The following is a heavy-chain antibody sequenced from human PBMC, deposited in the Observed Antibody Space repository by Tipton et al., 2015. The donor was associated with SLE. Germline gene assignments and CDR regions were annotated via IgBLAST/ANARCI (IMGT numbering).Heavy chain of an antibody. CDR1: GASIPSDFYY. V-gene: IGHV4-39*07. CDR3: ASNNGEGNHVAFDM. Sequence: TLSLTCTVSGASIPSDFYYWIWLRQPPGKGPGWIASFYLSGSTYYNPSLKSRVTIPIDTSKNQFSLKLTSVTAADTAVYFCASNNGEGNHVAFDMWGLGTMVTVSS. CDR2: FYLSGST. D-gene: IGHD3-10*01. J-gene: IGHJ3*02.